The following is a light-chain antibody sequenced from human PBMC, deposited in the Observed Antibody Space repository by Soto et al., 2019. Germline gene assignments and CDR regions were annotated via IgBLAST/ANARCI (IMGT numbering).Light chain of an antibody. CDR2: WAS. J-gene: IGKJ4*01. CDR1: QSALYSSNNKNY. Sequence: DIVMTQSPDSLAVSLGERATINCKSSQSALYSSNNKNYLAWYQQKPGQPPKLLIYWASTRESGVPDRFSGSGYGTDFTLTISSLQAEDVAVYYCQQYYSPLLFGGGTKVEIK. V-gene: IGKV4-1*01. CDR3: QQYYSPLL.